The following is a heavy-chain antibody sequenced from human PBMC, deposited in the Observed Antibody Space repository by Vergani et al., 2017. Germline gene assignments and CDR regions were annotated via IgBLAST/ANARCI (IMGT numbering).Heavy chain of an antibody. CDR2: IYYSGST. V-gene: IGHV4-59*08. J-gene: IGHJ4*02. CDR1: GGSISSYY. D-gene: IGHD6-19*01. CDR3: ARHHKTVVAGTDGPTGSFWD. Sequence: QVQLQESGPGLVKPSETLSLTCTVSGGSISSYYWSWIRQPPGKGLEWIGYIYYSGSTNYNPSLESRVTISVDTSKNQFSLKLRSVTAADTAVYYCARHHKTVVAGTDGPTGSFWDWGQGTLVTVSS.